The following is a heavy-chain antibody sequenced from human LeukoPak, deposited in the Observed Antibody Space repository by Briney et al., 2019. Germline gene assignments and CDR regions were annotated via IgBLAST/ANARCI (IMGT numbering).Heavy chain of an antibody. D-gene: IGHD3-10*01. CDR2: IKSKTDGGTT. CDR3: TTAYYYGSGSPRVY. Sequence: GGSLRLSCATSGFTFSNAWMSWVRQAPGKGLEWVGRIKSKTDGGTTDYAAPVKGRFTTSRDDSKNTLYLQMNSLKTEDTAVYYCTTAYYYGSGSPRVYWGQGTLVTVSS. CDR1: GFTFSNAW. V-gene: IGHV3-15*01. J-gene: IGHJ4*02.